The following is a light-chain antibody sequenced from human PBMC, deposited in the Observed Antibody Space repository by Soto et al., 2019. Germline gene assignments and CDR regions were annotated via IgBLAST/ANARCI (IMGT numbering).Light chain of an antibody. CDR3: SSYSSSSTRV. CDR2: EVT. V-gene: IGLV2-14*01. Sequence: QSALTQPASVSGSPGQSITISCTGTSGDVGGYKYVSWYQQHPGKAPKLLIYEVTSRPSGVSNRFSGSKSGNTASLTISGLQAEDEADYYCSSYSSSSTRVFGTGTKLTVL. CDR1: SGDVGGYKY. J-gene: IGLJ1*01.